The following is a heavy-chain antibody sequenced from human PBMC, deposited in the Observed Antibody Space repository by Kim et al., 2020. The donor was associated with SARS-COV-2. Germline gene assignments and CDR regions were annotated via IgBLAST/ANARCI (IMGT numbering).Heavy chain of an antibody. D-gene: IGHD5-12*01. Sequence: SETLSLTCAVSGGSISSSNWWSWVRQPPGKGLEWIGEIYHSGSTNYNPSLKSRVTISVDKSKNQFSLKLSSVTAADTAVYYCARERIVATIGGFSRGYGMDVWGQGTTVTVSS. V-gene: IGHV4-4*02. CDR2: IYHSGST. CDR1: GGSISSSNW. CDR3: ARERIVATIGGFSRGYGMDV. J-gene: IGHJ6*02.